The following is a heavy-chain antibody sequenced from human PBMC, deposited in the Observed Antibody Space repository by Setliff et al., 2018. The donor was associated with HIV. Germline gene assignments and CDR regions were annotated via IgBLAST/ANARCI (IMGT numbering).Heavy chain of an antibody. CDR3: ARSHSGNDY. Sequence: ASVKVSCKASGYTFTNYDINWVRQATGQGLEWMGRMNPNSGNTEYAQQFQGRVTMTRNTSISTAYMELSSLRSEDTAIYYCARSHSGNDYWGQGTLVTVSS. V-gene: IGHV1-8*02. D-gene: IGHD1-1*01. CDR2: MNPNSGNT. J-gene: IGHJ4*02. CDR1: GYTFTNYD.